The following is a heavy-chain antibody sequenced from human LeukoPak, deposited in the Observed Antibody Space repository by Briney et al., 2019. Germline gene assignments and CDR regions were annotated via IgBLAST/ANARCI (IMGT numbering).Heavy chain of an antibody. CDR2: MNPNSGNT. V-gene: IGHV1-8*01. CDR1: GYTFTTYD. D-gene: IGHD6-13*01. Sequence: GASVKVSCEASGYTFTTYDIIWVRQAAGQGLEWMGWMNPNSGNTGNAQKFQGRVTMTRNTSISTAYMELTSLTSEDTAVYLCARIAAPGNRRLNFWGQGTLVTVSS. J-gene: IGHJ4*02. CDR3: ARIAAPGNRRLNF.